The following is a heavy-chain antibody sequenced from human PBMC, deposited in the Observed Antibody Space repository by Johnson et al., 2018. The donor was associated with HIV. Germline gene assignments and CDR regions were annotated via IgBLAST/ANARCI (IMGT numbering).Heavy chain of an antibody. Sequence: VQLVESGGGLVQPGGSLTLSCAASGFTFSHYWMHWVRQAPGKGLVWVSRMNSDGSSTTYADSVKGRFTISRDNAKNTLYLQMNSLRAEDTAVYYCAREGSSSSDDAFDIWGQGTMVTVSS. CDR1: GFTFSHYW. D-gene: IGHD6-6*01. J-gene: IGHJ3*02. V-gene: IGHV3-74*03. CDR2: MNSDGSST. CDR3: AREGSSSSDDAFDI.